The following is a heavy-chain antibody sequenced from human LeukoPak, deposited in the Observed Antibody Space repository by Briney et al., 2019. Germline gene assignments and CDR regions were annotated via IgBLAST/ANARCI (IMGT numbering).Heavy chain of an antibody. J-gene: IGHJ1*01. CDR3: ARVSRIRVTAAIEYFQH. CDR2: IIPILGIA. Sequence: RASVKVSCKASGGTFSSYTISWVRQAPGQGLEWMGRIIPILGIANYAQKFQGRVTITADKSTSTAYMELSSLRSEDTAVYYCARVSRIRVTAAIEYFQHWGQGTLVTVSS. CDR1: GGTFSSYT. V-gene: IGHV1-69*02. D-gene: IGHD4-11*01.